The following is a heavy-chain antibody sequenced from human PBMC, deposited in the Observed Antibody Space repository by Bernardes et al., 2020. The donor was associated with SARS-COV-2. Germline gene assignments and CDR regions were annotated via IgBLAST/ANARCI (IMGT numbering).Heavy chain of an antibody. D-gene: IGHD3-10*01. V-gene: IGHV3-23*01. CDR1: GFIFSSYA. Sequence: GSLRLSCAASGFIFSSYAMSWVRQAPGKGLEWVSGISSAGDSTYYADSLKGRFVVSRDSSSNTLYLQLNSLRAEDTAVYYCAKSHYYNSGSFDSWGRGTRVTVSS. CDR2: ISSAGDST. CDR3: AKSHYYNSGSFDS. J-gene: IGHJ4*02.